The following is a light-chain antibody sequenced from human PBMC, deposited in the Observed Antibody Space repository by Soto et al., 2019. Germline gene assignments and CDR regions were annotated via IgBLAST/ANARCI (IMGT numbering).Light chain of an antibody. Sequence: NFMLTQPQSVSESPGKTVTISCTGKGGTIANNCVQWYQQRPGSAPTALIYEDHLRPAGAPDRCSASIDSTSNSASLTIIDLKTEDEADYYCQSYDGPNGDVIFGGGTQLTVL. CDR1: GGTIANNC. V-gene: IGLV6-57*02. CDR3: QSYDGPNGDVI. J-gene: IGLJ2*01. CDR2: EDH.